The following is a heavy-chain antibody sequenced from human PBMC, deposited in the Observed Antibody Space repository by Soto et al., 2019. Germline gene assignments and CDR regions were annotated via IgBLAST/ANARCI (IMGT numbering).Heavy chain of an antibody. V-gene: IGHV3-48*01. CDR3: ARRVDLLLWFGELLSAAFYFDY. CDR2: ISSSSSTI. D-gene: IGHD3-10*01. Sequence: GSLRLSCAASGFTFSSYSMNWVRQAPGKGLEWVSYISSSSSTIYYADSVKGRFTISRDNAKNSLYLQMNSLRAEDTAVYYCARRVDLLLWFGELLSAAFYFDYWGQGTLVTVSS. J-gene: IGHJ4*02. CDR1: GFTFSSYS.